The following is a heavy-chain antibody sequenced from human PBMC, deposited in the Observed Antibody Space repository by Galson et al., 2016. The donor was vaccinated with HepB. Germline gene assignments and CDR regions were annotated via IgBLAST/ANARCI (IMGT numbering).Heavy chain of an antibody. J-gene: IGHJ6*02. Sequence: SETLSLTCTVSGGSVTSSLYYWGWIRQPPGKGLEWIGNIHYSGSTFYYNLSLKSRVTISVDTSKNQFSLKLSSVTAADTAVYYCARHNNYGDYGRVVFYYYYGMDVWGQGTTVTVSS. CDR1: GGSVTSSLYY. D-gene: IGHD4-17*01. CDR3: ARHNNYGDYGRVVFYYYYGMDV. CDR2: IHYSGSTF. V-gene: IGHV4-39*01.